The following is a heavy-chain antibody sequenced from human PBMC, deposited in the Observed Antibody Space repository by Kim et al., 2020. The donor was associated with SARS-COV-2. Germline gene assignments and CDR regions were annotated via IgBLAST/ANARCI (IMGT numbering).Heavy chain of an antibody. CDR3: ARHAWSGGIWRGELMHMDV. D-gene: IGHD3-10*01. Sequence: SETLSLICTVSGGSISSYYWSWIRQAPGKGLEWIGNINYSGRTNNNPSLKSRISISVDTSNNQCSLRLSSVTAADTAVYYCARHAWSGGIWRGELMHMDV. V-gene: IGHV4-59*08. CDR2: INYSGRT. CDR1: GGSISSYY. J-gene: IGHJ6*03.